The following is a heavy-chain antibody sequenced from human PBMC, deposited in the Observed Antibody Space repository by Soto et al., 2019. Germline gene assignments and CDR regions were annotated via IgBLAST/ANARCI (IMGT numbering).Heavy chain of an antibody. Sequence: EVQLVESGGGLVQPGGSLRLSCSASGFSFSPYILNWVRQAPGKGLEWVSSITSSSTYIYYADSVRGRFTISRDNAKNSLSLPMNSLRAEDSAVYYCATGGDSSGFQSYSYYGMAVWGQGTTVTVSS. V-gene: IGHV3-21*01. D-gene: IGHD3-22*01. CDR1: GFSFSPYI. CDR2: ITSSSTYI. J-gene: IGHJ6*02. CDR3: ATGGDSSGFQSYSYYGMAV.